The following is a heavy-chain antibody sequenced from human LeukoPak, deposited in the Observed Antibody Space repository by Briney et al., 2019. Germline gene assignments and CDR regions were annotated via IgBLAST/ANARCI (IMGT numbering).Heavy chain of an antibody. CDR3: AKDTPLCYFDY. V-gene: IGHV3-30*02. CDR1: GLTFSSYG. J-gene: IGHJ4*02. Sequence: PGGSLRLSCAASGLTFSSYGMHWIRQAPGKGLEWVAFIRNDGSIIYNADSVKGRFTISRDNSKNTLYLQMNSLRADGTAVYYCAKDTPLCYFDYWGQGTLVTVSS. CDR2: IRNDGSII. D-gene: IGHD3-16*01.